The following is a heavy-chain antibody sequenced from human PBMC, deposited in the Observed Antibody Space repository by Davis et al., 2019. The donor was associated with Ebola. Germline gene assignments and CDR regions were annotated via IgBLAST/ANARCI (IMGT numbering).Heavy chain of an antibody. V-gene: IGHV1-18*01. CDR2: INENSVNT. Sequence: ASVKVSCKASGYTSNSYAISWVRQAPGQGLEWMGWINENSVNTKYAQKFQGRVTMTTDTSTSTAYMELRSLRSDDTAVYYCARVEGDHKWFDPWDQGTLVTVSS. D-gene: IGHD3-16*01. CDR1: GYTSNSYA. CDR3: ARVEGDHKWFDP. J-gene: IGHJ5*02.